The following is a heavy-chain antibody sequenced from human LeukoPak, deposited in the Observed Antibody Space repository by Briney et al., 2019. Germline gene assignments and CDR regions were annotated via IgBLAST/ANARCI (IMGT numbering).Heavy chain of an antibody. D-gene: IGHD2-2*02. CDR2: ISAYNGNT. V-gene: IGHV1-18*01. Sequence: ASVKVSCKASGYTFTSYGISWVRQAPGQGLEWMGWISAYNGNTNYAQKLQGRVTTTTDTSTSTAYMELRSLRSDDTAVYYCARDLCSSTSCYTGYFDYWGQGTLVTVSS. CDR3: ARDLCSSTSCYTGYFDY. CDR1: GYTFTSYG. J-gene: IGHJ4*02.